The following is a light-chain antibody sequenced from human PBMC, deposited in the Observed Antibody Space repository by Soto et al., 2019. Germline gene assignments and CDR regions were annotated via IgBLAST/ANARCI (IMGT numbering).Light chain of an antibody. Sequence: QSVLTQPPSVSGAPGQRVTISCTGSSSNIGAGFDVHWYQQLPGTAPRLLIYANTHRPSGVPDRISGSKSGTSASLAITGLQAEDEADYYCQSYDISLSTYVFGTGTKLTVL. CDR3: QSYDISLSTYV. V-gene: IGLV1-40*01. J-gene: IGLJ1*01. CDR2: ANT. CDR1: SSNIGAGFD.